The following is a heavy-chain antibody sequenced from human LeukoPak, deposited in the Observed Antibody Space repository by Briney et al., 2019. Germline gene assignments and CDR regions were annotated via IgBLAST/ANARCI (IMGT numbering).Heavy chain of an antibody. V-gene: IGHV1-18*01. J-gene: IGHJ4*02. D-gene: IGHD4-17*01. CDR1: GYTFTSYG. CDR3: ARDSVLELDGDYDY. CDR2: ISAYNGNT. Sequence: ASVKVSCKASGYTFTSYGISWVRQAPGQGHEWMGWISAYNGNTNYAQKLQGRVTMTTDTSTSTANMELRSLRSDDTAVYYCARDSVLELDGDYDYWGQGTLVTVSS.